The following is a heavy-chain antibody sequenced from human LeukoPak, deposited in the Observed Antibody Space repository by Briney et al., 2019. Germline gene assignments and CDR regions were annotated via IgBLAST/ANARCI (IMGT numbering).Heavy chain of an antibody. V-gene: IGHV3-23*01. J-gene: IGHJ6*03. Sequence: GGTLRLSCAASGFTFSSYVMSWVRQAPGKGLEWVSVIRGSGGSTYYADSVKGRFTISRDNAKNSLYLQMNSLRAEDTALYYCARELSSGQYYYYYYMDVWGKGTTVTVSS. CDR1: GFTFSSYV. CDR2: IRGSGGST. CDR3: ARELSSGQYYYYYYMDV. D-gene: IGHD3-3*01.